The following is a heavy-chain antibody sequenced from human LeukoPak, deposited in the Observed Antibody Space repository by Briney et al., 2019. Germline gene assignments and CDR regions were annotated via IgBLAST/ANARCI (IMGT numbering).Heavy chain of an antibody. CDR3: ARGAHGSYVSVFDL. J-gene: IGHJ5*02. D-gene: IGHD5/OR15-5a*01. Sequence: PSQTLSLTCGISGDSVSNTAASWNWIRQSPSRGLEWLGRTYYRTKGYFSYAVSVESRATINPDTSKNQFSLQLNSVTPEDTALYYCARGAHGSYVSVFDLWGQGTLVTVSS. CDR2: TYYRTKGYF. CDR1: GDSVSNTAAS. V-gene: IGHV6-1*01.